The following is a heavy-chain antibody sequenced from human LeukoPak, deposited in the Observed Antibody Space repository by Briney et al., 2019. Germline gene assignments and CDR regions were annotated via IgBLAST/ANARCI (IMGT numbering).Heavy chain of an antibody. Sequence: GGSLRLSCAASGFTVSSNYMSWVRQAPGKGLEWVSVIYSGGSTYYADSVKGRFTISRDNSKNMLYLQMNSLRAEDTAVYYCARVRSADTAMIFFDYWGQGTLVTVSS. V-gene: IGHV3-53*01. CDR3: ARVRSADTAMIFFDY. J-gene: IGHJ4*02. CDR1: GFTVSSNY. CDR2: IYSGGST. D-gene: IGHD5-18*01.